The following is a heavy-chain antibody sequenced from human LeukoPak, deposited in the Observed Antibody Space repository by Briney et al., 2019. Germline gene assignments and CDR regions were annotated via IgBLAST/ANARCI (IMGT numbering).Heavy chain of an antibody. CDR2: ISGSGGST. D-gene: IGHD2-2*01. Sequence: GGSLRLSCVVSGFTFSSYAMSWVRQAPGKGLEWVSAISGSGGSTYYADSVKGRFTISRDNSKNTLYLQMNSLRAEDTAVYYCANWGLGRTYCSSTSCHIWGQGTLVTVSS. CDR1: GFTFSSYA. V-gene: IGHV3-23*01. CDR3: ANWGLGRTYCSSTSCHI. J-gene: IGHJ4*02.